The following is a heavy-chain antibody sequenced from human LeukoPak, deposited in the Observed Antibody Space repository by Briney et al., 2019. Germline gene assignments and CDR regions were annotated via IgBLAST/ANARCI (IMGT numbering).Heavy chain of an antibody. Sequence: GGSLRLSCAASGFTFSGHGMHWVRQAPGKGLERVAVIWYDGSDSRSADSVKGRFTISRDNSKNTLYLQMNSLRAEDTAVYYCARDMDTTGYYSWFDPWGQGTLVTVSS. J-gene: IGHJ5*02. CDR2: IWYDGSDS. D-gene: IGHD3-9*01. V-gene: IGHV3-33*01. CDR3: ARDMDTTGYYSWFDP. CDR1: GFTFSGHG.